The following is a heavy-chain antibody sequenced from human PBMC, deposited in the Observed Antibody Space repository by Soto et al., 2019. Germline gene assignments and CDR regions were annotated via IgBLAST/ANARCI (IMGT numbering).Heavy chain of an antibody. CDR1: GYSFTDYH. Sequence: ASVKVSCKASGYSFTDYHIHWVRQAPGQGLEWLGRINPKSGGTSTAQKFQGWVTMTTDTSISTASMELTRLTSDDTAIYYCARGDSTDCSKGVCSFFYNHDMDVWGQGTTVTVSS. J-gene: IGHJ6*02. CDR3: ARGDSTDCSKGVCSFFYNHDMDV. CDR2: INPKSGGT. D-gene: IGHD2-8*01. V-gene: IGHV1-2*04.